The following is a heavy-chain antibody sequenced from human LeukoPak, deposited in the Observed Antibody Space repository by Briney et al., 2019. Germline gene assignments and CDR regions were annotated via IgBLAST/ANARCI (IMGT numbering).Heavy chain of an antibody. J-gene: IGHJ4*02. CDR2: MYHTGST. CDR3: ARELLSGDPSIGN. CDR1: GYSMSSGYY. Sequence: SETLSLTCTVSGYSMSSGYYWGWIRQPPERGLEWIGSMYHTGSTYYNPSLKSRVTISVDTSKNQFYLKLSSVTAADTAVFYCARELLSGDPSIGNWGQGTLVTVSS. D-gene: IGHD7-27*01. V-gene: IGHV4-38-2*02.